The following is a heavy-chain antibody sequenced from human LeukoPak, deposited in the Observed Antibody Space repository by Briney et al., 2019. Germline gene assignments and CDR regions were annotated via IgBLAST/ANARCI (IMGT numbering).Heavy chain of an antibody. CDR3: ARGRDGYNYNWFDP. CDR2: ISSSSSTI. Sequence: GGSLRLSCAASGFTFSSYSMNWVRQAPGKGLEWVSYISSSSSTIYYADSVKGRFTISRDNAKNSLYLQMNSLRAEDTAVYYCARGRDGYNYNWFDPWGQGTLVTVSS. J-gene: IGHJ5*02. V-gene: IGHV3-48*04. CDR1: GFTFSSYS. D-gene: IGHD5-24*01.